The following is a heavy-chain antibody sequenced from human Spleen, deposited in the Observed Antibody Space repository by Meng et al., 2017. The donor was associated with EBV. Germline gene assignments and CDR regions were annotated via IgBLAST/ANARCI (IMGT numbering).Heavy chain of an antibody. CDR1: AGSVIRDNYY. D-gene: IGHD2-15*01. CDR2: VYGAGSP. J-gene: IGHJ4*02. V-gene: IGHV4-61*01. CDR3: ARDSGVRGE. Sequence: GQLQESGPGLVKLSETLSLTCTVSAGSVIRDNYYWSWIRQPPGKGLEYIGYVYGAGSPNYNPSLKSRVTISMDTSKIQVSLKLTSVTAADTAVYYCARDSGVRGEWGQGTLVTVSS.